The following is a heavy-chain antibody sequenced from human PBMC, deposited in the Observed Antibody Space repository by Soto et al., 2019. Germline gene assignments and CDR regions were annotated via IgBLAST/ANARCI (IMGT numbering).Heavy chain of an antibody. Sequence: SETLSLTCSVSGGSITNSTFYWSWIRQHPGKGLEWIGYIYYSGISYYNASLRSRVTISLDTSKNQFSLKLSSVTDADTAVYYCAREVCSSTSCYTGYWFDSWGQGTLVTVS. D-gene: IGHD2-2*02. CDR3: AREVCSSTSCYTGYWFDS. CDR2: IYYSGIS. CDR1: GGSITNSTFY. V-gene: IGHV4-31*03. J-gene: IGHJ5*01.